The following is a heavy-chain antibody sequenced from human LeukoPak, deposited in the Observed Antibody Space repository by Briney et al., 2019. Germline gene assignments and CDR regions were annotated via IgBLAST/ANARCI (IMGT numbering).Heavy chain of an antibody. J-gene: IGHJ6*03. V-gene: IGHV3-7*01. D-gene: IGHD6-19*01. Sequence: GGSLRLSCAASGFIFTSYWMTWVRQAPGKGLEWVANIKQDGSEKYYVDSVKGRFTISRDNAKNSLYLQMNSLRADDTAVYYCARVSSSGWDYYYYYYMDVWAKGTTVTVSS. CDR1: GFIFTSYW. CDR3: ARVSSSGWDYYYYYYMDV. CDR2: IKQDGSEK.